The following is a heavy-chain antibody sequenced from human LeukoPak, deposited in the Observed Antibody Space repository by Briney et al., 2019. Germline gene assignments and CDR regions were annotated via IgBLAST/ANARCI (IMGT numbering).Heavy chain of an antibody. D-gene: IGHD1-1*01. J-gene: IGHJ4*02. CDR1: GDSISSGTYL. CDR3: ARAGNNWSFDY. CDR2: IYYRGNT. Sequence: SQTLSLTCTVSGDSISSGTYLWSWIRQPPGKGLEWIGYIYYRGNTNYNPSLKSRVTMAVDTSKNQFSLKVSSVTAADTAVYYCARAGNNWSFDYWGQGTLVTVSS. V-gene: IGHV4-61*01.